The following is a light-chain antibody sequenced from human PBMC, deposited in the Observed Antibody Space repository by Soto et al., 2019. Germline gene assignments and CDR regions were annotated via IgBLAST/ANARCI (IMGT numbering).Light chain of an antibody. Sequence: QSVLTQPPSASGTPGQRVTISCSGSRSNIGRNTVNWYQQLPGTAPKLLIYSNNQRPSGVPGRFSGSKSGTSASLAISVPQSEDEADYYCAAWDDSRNEEVFGGGTKLTVL. CDR2: SNN. V-gene: IGLV1-44*01. J-gene: IGLJ2*01. CDR1: RSNIGRNT. CDR3: AAWDDSRNEEV.